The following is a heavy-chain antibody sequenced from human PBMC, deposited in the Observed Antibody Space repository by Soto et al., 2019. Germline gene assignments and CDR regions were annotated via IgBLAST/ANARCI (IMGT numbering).Heavy chain of an antibody. CDR2: VKQDGSAT. J-gene: IGHJ4*02. CDR3: ATSAAAPGNY. D-gene: IGHD6-13*01. V-gene: IGHV3-7*01. CDR1: GFTFSSYW. Sequence: GGSLRLSCAASGFTFSSYWMGWVRQAPGKGLEWVANVKQDGSATYYVDSVRGRFTISRDNAKNSLYLQMNSLRAEDTAVYYCATSAAAPGNYWGQGTLVTVSS.